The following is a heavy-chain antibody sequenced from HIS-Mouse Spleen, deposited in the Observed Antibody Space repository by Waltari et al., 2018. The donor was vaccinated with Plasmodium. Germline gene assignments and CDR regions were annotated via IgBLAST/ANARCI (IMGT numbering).Heavy chain of an antibody. D-gene: IGHD6-13*01. V-gene: IGHV4-59*08. J-gene: IGHJ4*02. CDR1: AGSICSYY. CDR3: ARHRYSSSWYTY. CDR2: IYYSGRT. Sequence: QVQLQESVPGLVKPSETLSLTCTVPAGSICSYYWSWIRPPPGKGLEWIGNIYYSGRTTYNPTLKSRVTISVETSKNEFSRKQSSVTAADTAVYYCARHRYSSSWYTYWGQGTLVTVSA.